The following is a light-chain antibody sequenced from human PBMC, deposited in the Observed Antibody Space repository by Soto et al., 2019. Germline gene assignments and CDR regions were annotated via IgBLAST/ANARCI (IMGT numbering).Light chain of an antibody. V-gene: IGLV1-40*01. Sequence: QSVLTQPPSVSGAPGQRVTLSCTGNSSHLGAGYDVHWYKQVPGAAPKLVIFGNRNRPSGVPERFSGSKSGTSASLAITGLQAEDEADYYCQAYDYSLTASVFGGGTKLTVL. CDR1: SSHLGAGYD. CDR3: QAYDYSLTASV. J-gene: IGLJ3*02. CDR2: GNR.